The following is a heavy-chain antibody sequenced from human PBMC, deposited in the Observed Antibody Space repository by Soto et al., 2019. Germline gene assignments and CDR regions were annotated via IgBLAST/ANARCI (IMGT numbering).Heavy chain of an antibody. Sequence: QVQLVQSGAEVKKPGASVKVSCKASGYTFTGYYMHWVRQAPGQGLEWMGWINPNSGGTNYAQKFQGRVTMTRDTSISTAYMELRRLRSDDTAVYYCARDKRFRSVAGWFDPWGQGTLVTVSS. CDR1: GYTFTGYY. D-gene: IGHD6-19*01. CDR3: ARDKRFRSVAGWFDP. V-gene: IGHV1-2*02. J-gene: IGHJ5*02. CDR2: INPNSGGT.